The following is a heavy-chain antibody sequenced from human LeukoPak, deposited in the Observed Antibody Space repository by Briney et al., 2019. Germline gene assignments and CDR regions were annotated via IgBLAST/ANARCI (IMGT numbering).Heavy chain of an antibody. CDR1: GSIFTSYW. J-gene: IGHJ4*02. V-gene: IGHV5-51*01. CDR2: IYPGDSNT. CDR3: ARHMVVAVRLGELSSAFDY. Sequence: GAPLQICSEGAGSIFTSYWIGGGRPLGGKGEGWMGIIYPGDSNTSYRPSFQGQVTISAHKSISTAYLQWSSLQASDTAMYYCARHMVVAVRLGELSSAFDYWGQGTLVTVSS. D-gene: IGHD3-16*02.